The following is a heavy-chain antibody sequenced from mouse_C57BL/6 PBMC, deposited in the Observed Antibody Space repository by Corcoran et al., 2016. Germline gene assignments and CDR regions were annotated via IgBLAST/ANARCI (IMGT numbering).Heavy chain of an antibody. CDR3: ARIVYDYYAMDY. CDR2: INTYSGVP. J-gene: IGHJ4*01. CDR1: GYTFTTYG. V-gene: IGHV9-3*01. D-gene: IGHD2-10*02. Sequence: QIQLVQSGPELKKPGETVKISCKASGYTFTTYGMSWVKQAPGKGLKWMGWINTYSGVPTYADDFKGRFAFSLETSASTAYLQINNLKNEDTATYFCARIVYDYYAMDYWGQGTSVTVSS.